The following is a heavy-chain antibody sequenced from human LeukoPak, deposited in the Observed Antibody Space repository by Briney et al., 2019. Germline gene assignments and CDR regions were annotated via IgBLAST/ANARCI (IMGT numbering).Heavy chain of an antibody. CDR3: ARQRVHGPPYYYYMDV. CDR2: INHSGST. CDR1: GYSITSGYY. D-gene: IGHD4/OR15-4a*01. V-gene: IGHV4-34*01. Sequence: SETLSLTCTVSGYSITSGYYWSWIRQPPGKGLEWIGEINHSGSTNYNPSLKSRVTISVDTSKNQFSLKLSSVTAADTAVYYCARQRVHGPPYYYYMDVWGKGTTVTISS. J-gene: IGHJ6*03.